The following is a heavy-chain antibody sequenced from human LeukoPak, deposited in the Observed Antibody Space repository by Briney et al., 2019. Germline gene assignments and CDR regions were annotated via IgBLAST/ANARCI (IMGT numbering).Heavy chain of an antibody. CDR2: IYHSGST. Sequence: SQTLSLTCAVSGGSISSGGYSWSWLRQPPGKGLEWIGYIYHSGSTYYNPSLKSRVTISVDRSKNQFSLKLSSVTAADTAVYYCARLTMIATYYFDYWGQGTLVTVSS. CDR1: GGSISSGGYS. CDR3: ARLTMIATYYFDY. J-gene: IGHJ4*02. D-gene: IGHD3-22*01. V-gene: IGHV4-30-2*01.